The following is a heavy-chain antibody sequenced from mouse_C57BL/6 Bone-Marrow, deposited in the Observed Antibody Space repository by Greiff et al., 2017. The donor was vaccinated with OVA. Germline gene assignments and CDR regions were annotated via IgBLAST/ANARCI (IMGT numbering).Heavy chain of an antibody. CDR3: ARGGYSLVDY. D-gene: IGHD2-3*01. CDR1: GFTFSSYA. J-gene: IGHJ4*01. V-gene: IGHV5-4*03. Sequence: EVKLMESGGGLVKPGGSLKLSCAASGFTFSSYAMSWVRQTPEKRLEWVATISDGGSYTYYPDNVKGRFTISRDNAKNNLYLQMSHLKSEDTAMYYCARGGYSLVDYWGQGTSVTVSS. CDR2: ISDGGSYT.